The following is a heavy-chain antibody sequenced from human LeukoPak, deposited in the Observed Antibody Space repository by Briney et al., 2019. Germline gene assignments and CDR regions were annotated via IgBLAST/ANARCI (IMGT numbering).Heavy chain of an antibody. Sequence: SETLSLTCTVSGDSISSYYWNWLRQPAGKGLEWIGRVYTTGSTNYNPSLKSRVSMSFDTSKPKNQFSLKLSSVTAADTAVYYCNAAAMLDYYQYMDVWGKGTTVTVSS. CDR1: GDSISSYY. CDR3: NAAAMLDYYQYMDV. J-gene: IGHJ6*03. V-gene: IGHV4-4*07. CDR2: VYTTGST. D-gene: IGHD2-2*01.